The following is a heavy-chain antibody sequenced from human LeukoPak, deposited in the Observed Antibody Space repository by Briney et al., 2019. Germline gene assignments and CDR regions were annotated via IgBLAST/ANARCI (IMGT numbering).Heavy chain of an antibody. J-gene: IGHJ4*02. CDR1: GFTFSSYA. Sequence: SGGSLRLSCEASGFTFSSYAMAWVRQAPGKGLEWVSSITIGGGRTYYADSVKGRFTISRDNAKNSLYLQMNSLRAEDTAVYYCARGAYYDFWSGYLPEFDYWGQGTLVTVSS. D-gene: IGHD3-3*01. CDR3: ARGAYYDFWSGYLPEFDY. CDR2: ITIGGGRT. V-gene: IGHV3-21*01.